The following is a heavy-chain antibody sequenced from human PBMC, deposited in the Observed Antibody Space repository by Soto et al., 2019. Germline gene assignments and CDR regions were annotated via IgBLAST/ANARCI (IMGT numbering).Heavy chain of an antibody. CDR1: GYTFTDYA. V-gene: IGHV1-3*01. D-gene: IGHD2-15*01. CDR2: INVGNGNT. J-gene: IGHJ4*02. CDR3: AREGAHYTPLDH. Sequence: QVQLVQSGAEAKKPGASVKVSCKASGYTFTDYAIHWVRQAPGQGLEWMGWINVGNGNTGYSRKCQGRVTNVRDMSASTAYIEVTSLTSEDTAIYYCAREGAHYTPLDHWGQGTLVTVSS.